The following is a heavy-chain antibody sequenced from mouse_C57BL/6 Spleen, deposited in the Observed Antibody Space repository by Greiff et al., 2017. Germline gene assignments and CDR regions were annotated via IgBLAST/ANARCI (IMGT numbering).Heavy chain of an antibody. CDR1: GYAFSSSW. CDR2: ISPGDGDT. V-gene: IGHV1-82*01. J-gene: IGHJ4*01. CDR3: ASSLHYYGSSLGAMDY. D-gene: IGHD1-1*01. Sequence: VQLQQSGPELVKPGASVKISCKASGYAFSSSWMNWVKQRPGKGLEWIGRISPGDGDTNYNGKFKGKATLTADKSSSPAYMQLSSLTSEDSAVYFCASSLHYYGSSLGAMDYWGQGTSVTVSS.